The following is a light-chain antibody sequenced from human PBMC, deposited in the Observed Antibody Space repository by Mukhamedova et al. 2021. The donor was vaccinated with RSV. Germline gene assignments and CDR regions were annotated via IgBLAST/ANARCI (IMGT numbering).Light chain of an antibody. J-gene: IGKJ1*01. V-gene: IGKV1-5*03. CDR2: EAS. Sequence: WYQRRVHGKAPKVLISEASTLQSGVPSRFSGSGSGTEFTLTISSLQPDDLATYYCQQYKTYSTFGQGTKVEIK. CDR3: QQYKTYST.